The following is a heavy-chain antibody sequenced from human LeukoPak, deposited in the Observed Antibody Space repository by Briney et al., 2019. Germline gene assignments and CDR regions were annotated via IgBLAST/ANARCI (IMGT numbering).Heavy chain of an antibody. V-gene: IGHV3-30-3*01. CDR2: ISYDGNNI. CDR3: ARDPHEDNWNDVGYFDY. Sequence: GGSLRLSCAASGFTFSNYAMHWVRQAPGKGLEWVAIISYDGNNIHYADSVKGRFTISRDNSKNTLFLQMNSLRAEDTAAYYCARDPHEDNWNDVGYFDYWGQGTLVTVSS. D-gene: IGHD1-20*01. J-gene: IGHJ4*02. CDR1: GFTFSNYA.